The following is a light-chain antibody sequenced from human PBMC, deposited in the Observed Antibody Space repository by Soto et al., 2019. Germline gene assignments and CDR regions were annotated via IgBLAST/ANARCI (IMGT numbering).Light chain of an antibody. CDR3: QQSYSTPFT. CDR2: AAS. Sequence: DIQITQSPSSLSASLGDRVTITCRASQTISSYLNWYQQKPGKAPNLLIYAASSLQGGVPSRFSGSGSGTDFTLTISSLQPEDFATYYCQQSYSTPFTFGQGTRLEI. V-gene: IGKV1-39*01. J-gene: IGKJ5*01. CDR1: QTISSY.